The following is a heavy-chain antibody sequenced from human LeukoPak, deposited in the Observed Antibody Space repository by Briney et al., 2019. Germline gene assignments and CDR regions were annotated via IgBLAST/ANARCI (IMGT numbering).Heavy chain of an antibody. CDR2: IYYSGST. J-gene: IGHJ6*03. CDR1: GGSISSSSYY. CDR3: ARVCPYYYYYMDV. V-gene: IGHV4-39*07. Sequence: SETLSLTCTVSGGSISSSSYYWGWIRQPPGKGLEWIGSIYYSGSTYYNPSLKSRVAKSVDTSKNQFSLKLSSVTAADTAVYYCARVCPYYYYYMDVWGKGTTVTVSS.